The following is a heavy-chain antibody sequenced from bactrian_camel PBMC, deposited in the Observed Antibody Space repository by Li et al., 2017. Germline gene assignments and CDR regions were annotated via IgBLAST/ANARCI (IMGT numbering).Heavy chain of an antibody. V-gene: IGHV3S53*01. J-gene: IGHJ4*01. Sequence: HVQLVESGGGSVQAGKSLRLSCAASGSKSSSLCMGWFRQAPGKEREGVATVDDDGSAKYSDSVKGRFTISRDTARAAYLQMNSLKPEDTATYYCAGVDYEGFEYWGQGTQVTVS. CDR3: AGVDYEGFEY. CDR1: GSKSSSLC. CDR2: VDDDGSA. D-gene: IGHD4*01.